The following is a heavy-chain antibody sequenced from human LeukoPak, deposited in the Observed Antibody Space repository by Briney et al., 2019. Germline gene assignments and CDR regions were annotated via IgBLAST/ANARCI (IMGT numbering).Heavy chain of an antibody. V-gene: IGHV3-23*01. CDR1: GFTFSSYA. CDR2: ISGSGGST. J-gene: IGHJ4*02. CDR3: AKDLVVGATTIGY. D-gene: IGHD1-26*01. Sequence: PRGSLRLSCAASGFTFSSYALSWVSQAPGKGLEWVSAISGSGGSTYYADSVTGRFTISRDNSKTTLYLQMNRLRAEDTAVYCCAKDLVVGATTIGYWGQGTLVTVSS.